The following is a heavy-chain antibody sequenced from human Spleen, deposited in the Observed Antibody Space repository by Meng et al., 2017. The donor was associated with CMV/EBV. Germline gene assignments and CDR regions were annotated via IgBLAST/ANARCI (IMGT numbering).Heavy chain of an antibody. D-gene: IGHD1-26*01. CDR1: GFTFSTYS. J-gene: IGHJ5*02. V-gene: IGHV3-21*01. CDR2: ISSSGSYI. Sequence: GGSLRLSCAASGFTFSTYSMNWVRQAPGKGLEWVSSISSSGSYIYYADSVKGRVIVSRDNAKNSLYLQMNSLRAEDTAVYFCSRQDESGSPWGPGTLVTVSS. CDR3: SRQDESGSP.